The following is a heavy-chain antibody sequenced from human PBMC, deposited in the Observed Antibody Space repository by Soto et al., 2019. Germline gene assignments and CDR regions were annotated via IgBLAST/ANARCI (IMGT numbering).Heavy chain of an antibody. CDR2: IKQDGSEK. D-gene: IGHD3-22*01. CDR1: GFIISSYW. Sequence: VGSLRFSCAASGFIISSYWMSWVRQAPGKGLEWVANIKQDGSEKYYVDSVKGRFTISRDNAKNSLYLQMNSLRAEDTAVYYCARALRYYYDSSGYYDYWGQGTLVTVSS. CDR3: ARALRYYYDSSGYYDY. V-gene: IGHV3-7*01. J-gene: IGHJ4*02.